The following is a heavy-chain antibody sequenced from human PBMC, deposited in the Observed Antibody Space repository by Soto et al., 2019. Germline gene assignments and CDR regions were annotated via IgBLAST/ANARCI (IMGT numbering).Heavy chain of an antibody. J-gene: IGHJ6*02. CDR1: GGTFSSYA. CDR3: ASGPSPGITIFGVVTHGYYGMDV. Sequence: QVQLVQSGAEVKKPGSSVKVSCKASGGTFSSYAISWVRQVPGQGLEWMGGIIPIFGTANYAQKFQGRVTITADESTSTAYMELSSLRSEDTAVYYCASGPSPGITIFGVVTHGYYGMDVWGQGTTVTVSS. V-gene: IGHV1-69*01. D-gene: IGHD3-3*01. CDR2: IIPIFGTA.